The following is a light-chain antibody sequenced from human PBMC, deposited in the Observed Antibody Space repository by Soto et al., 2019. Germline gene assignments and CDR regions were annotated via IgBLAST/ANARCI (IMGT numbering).Light chain of an antibody. CDR2: GAS. CDR1: QSVSSSF. J-gene: IGKJ3*01. V-gene: IGKV3-20*01. CDR3: QQYGDSPFT. Sequence: EIVLTQSPGTLSLSPGERATLSCRASQSVSSSFLAWYQQKPGQAPRLLIYGASTRATGIPDRFSGSGSGTDFTLTISRLEPEEFAVYYCQQYGDSPFTFGPGTKVDI.